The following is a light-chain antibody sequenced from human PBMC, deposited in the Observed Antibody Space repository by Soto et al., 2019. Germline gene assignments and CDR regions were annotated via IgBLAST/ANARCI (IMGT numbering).Light chain of an antibody. Sequence: EIVLTQSPGTLSLSPGERATLSCRASQSVSNNYLAWYQQKPGQAPRFLMYGASSRATGTPDRFSGSGSGTDFTLTISRLEPEDYPVYYCQQYGSSPVSFGPGTKVDIK. CDR2: GAS. CDR3: QQYGSSPVS. J-gene: IGKJ3*01. V-gene: IGKV3-20*01. CDR1: QSVSNNY.